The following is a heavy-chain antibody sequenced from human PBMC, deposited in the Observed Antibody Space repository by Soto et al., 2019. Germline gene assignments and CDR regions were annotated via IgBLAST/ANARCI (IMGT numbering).Heavy chain of an antibody. CDR3: PRTHRPPVTEDPSFDP. V-gene: IGHV2-70*11. J-gene: IGHJ5*02. CDR2: IDWDDDK. CDR1: GVSLSTSGMC. Sequence: SGPTLVNPTQTLTLTCTFSGVSLSTSGMCVSWIRQPPGKALEWLARIDWDDDKYYSTSLKTRLTISKDTSKNQVVLTMTNMDPVDTATFYCPRTHRPPVTEDPSFDPRAQETLVPVSS. D-gene: IGHD4-4*01.